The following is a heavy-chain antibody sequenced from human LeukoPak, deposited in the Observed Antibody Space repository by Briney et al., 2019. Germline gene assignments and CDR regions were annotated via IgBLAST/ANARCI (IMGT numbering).Heavy chain of an antibody. CDR3: ARVQDTWHSQSHVAV. J-gene: IGHJ6*04. CDR1: GFSVSNSH. D-gene: IGHD2-15*01. CDR2: INSGGRT. Sequence: QTGRPLRLSCEASGFSVSNSHIAWGRQAPGKGLEWVAHINSGGRTFYADSVKGGLTIARDNSRNTLHLQMNNLKRDDTAVYYRARVQDTWHSQSHVAVWGEGPTVIVSS. V-gene: IGHV3-53*01.